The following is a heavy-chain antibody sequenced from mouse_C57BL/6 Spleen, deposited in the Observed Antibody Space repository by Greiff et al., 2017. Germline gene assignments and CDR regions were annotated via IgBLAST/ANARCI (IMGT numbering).Heavy chain of an antibody. CDR3: AREDGYYNNAMDY. CDR2: LRNPANGYTT. Sequence: EVMLVESGGGLVQPGGSLSLSCAASGFTFTDYSMSWVRQPPGKALEWLGFLRNPANGYTTASSASVKGRFTISRDKSQSILYLQMDALRAEDSATEFCAREDGYYNNAMDYRGQGTSVTGSS. CDR1: GFTFTDYS. V-gene: IGHV7-3*01. D-gene: IGHD2-3*01. J-gene: IGHJ4*01.